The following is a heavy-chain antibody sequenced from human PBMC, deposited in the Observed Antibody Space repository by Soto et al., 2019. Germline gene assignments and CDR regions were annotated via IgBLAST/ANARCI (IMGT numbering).Heavy chain of an antibody. Sequence: GGSLRLSCAASGFAFSSYAMTWVRQAPGKGLEWVSTISGNGADTFYADSVKGRFTISRDNSKNTLFLQMNSLRAEDTAVYYCAKHLRFLEWLFDYWGQGTMVTVSS. CDR2: ISGNGADT. D-gene: IGHD3-3*01. CDR1: GFAFSSYA. V-gene: IGHV3-23*01. J-gene: IGHJ4*02. CDR3: AKHLRFLEWLFDY.